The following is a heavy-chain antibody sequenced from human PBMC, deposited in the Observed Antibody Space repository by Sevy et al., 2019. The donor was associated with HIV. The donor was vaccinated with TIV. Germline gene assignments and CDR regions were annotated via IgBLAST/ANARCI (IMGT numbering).Heavy chain of an antibody. V-gene: IGHV3-53*01. CDR2: IYSGGST. Sequence: GGSLRLSCAASGFTVSSNYMSWVRQAPGKGLEWVSVIYSGGSTYWADSVKGRFTISRDNSKNTLYLQMNSLRAEDTAVYYCARGIAVAGISYYGMDVWGQGTTVTVSS. CDR3: ARGIAVAGISYYGMDV. J-gene: IGHJ6*02. D-gene: IGHD6-19*01. CDR1: GFTVSSNY.